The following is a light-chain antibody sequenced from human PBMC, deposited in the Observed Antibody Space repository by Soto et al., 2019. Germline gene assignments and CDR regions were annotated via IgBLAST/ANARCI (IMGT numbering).Light chain of an antibody. CDR3: QSYDATNQV. Sequence: NFMLTQPHSVSASPGKTVIISCTRSSGSIASNYVQWYQQRPGSSPTTVIYEDNQRPSGVPARFSGSIDSSSNSASLTISGLETEDEADYFCQSYDATNQVFGGGTKLTVL. CDR1: SGSIASNY. J-gene: IGLJ3*02. CDR2: EDN. V-gene: IGLV6-57*01.